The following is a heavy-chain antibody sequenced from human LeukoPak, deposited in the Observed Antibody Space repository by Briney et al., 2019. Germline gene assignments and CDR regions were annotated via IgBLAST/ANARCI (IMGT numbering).Heavy chain of an antibody. CDR1: GGSISSGGYY. D-gene: IGHD3-22*01. V-gene: IGHV4-31*03. J-gene: IGHJ5*02. CDR3: ARARSDSSGYYYNH. CDR2: IYYSGST. Sequence: SETLSLTCTVSGGSISSGGYYWSWIRQHPGKGLEWIGYIYYSGSTYYNPSLKSRVTISVDTSKNQFPLKLSSVTAADTAVYYCARARSDSSGYYYNHWGQGTLVTVSS.